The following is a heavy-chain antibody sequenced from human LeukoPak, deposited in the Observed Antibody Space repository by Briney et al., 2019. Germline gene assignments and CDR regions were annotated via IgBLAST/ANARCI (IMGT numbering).Heavy chain of an antibody. J-gene: IGHJ4*02. CDR3: AKYKGQPEDYFDY. D-gene: IGHD1-1*01. CDR1: GGSFSGYY. V-gene: IGHV4-34*01. Sequence: SETLSLTCAVYGGSFSGYYWSWIRQPPGKGLEWIGEINHSGSTNYNPSLKSRVTISVDTSKNQFSLKLSSVTAADTAVYYCAKYKGQPEDYFDYWGQGTLVTVSS. CDR2: INHSGST.